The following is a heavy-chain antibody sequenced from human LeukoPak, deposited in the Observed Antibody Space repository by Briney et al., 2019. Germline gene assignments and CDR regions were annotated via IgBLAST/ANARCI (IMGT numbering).Heavy chain of an antibody. CDR3: ARVPYRSSSLSYFDY. D-gene: IGHD6-6*01. CDR2: IDGGGDAT. V-gene: IGHV3-23*01. CDR1: GFTFNNYA. Sequence: GGSPRLSCAAAGFTFNNYAMGWGRQPPGEGVWWLSAIDGGGDATKYADSVKGRFTISRDNSKNTLSLQMNSLRAEDTAVYYCARVPYRSSSLSYFDYWGQGTLVTVSS. J-gene: IGHJ4*02.